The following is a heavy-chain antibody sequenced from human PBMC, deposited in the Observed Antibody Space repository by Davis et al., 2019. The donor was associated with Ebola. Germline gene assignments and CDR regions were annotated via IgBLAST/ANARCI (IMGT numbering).Heavy chain of an antibody. D-gene: IGHD4-17*01. CDR1: GFTFSGSA. Sequence: GESLKISCAASGFTFSGSAIHWVRQASGKGLEWVGRVRSEANSYATAYAASVKGRFTISRDDSKNTAYLQMNSLKTEDTAVYYCTRQYGDYDYWGQGTLVTVSS. CDR3: TRQYGDYDY. CDR2: VRSEANSYAT. J-gene: IGHJ4*02. V-gene: IGHV3-73*01.